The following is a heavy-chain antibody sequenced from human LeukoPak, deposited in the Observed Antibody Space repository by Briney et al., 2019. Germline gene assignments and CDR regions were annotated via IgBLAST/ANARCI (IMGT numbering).Heavy chain of an antibody. CDR2: ISGSGGNT. D-gene: IGHD4-23*01. CDR1: GFTISSNY. Sequence: PGRSLRLSCAASGFTISSNYMSWVRQAPGEGLEWVSAISGSGGNTYYADSVKGRFTISRDSSKNTLYLQMSSLRAEDTAVYYCAKYRANSAYYYYYMDVWGKGTTVTVSS. CDR3: AKYRANSAYYYYYMDV. J-gene: IGHJ6*03. V-gene: IGHV3-23*01.